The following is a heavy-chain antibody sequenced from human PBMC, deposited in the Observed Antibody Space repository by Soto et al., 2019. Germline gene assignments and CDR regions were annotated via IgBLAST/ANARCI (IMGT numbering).Heavy chain of an antibody. D-gene: IGHD3-22*01. CDR1: GGSISSYY. CDR2: IYYSGST. Sequence: PSETLSLTCTVSGGSISSYYWSWIRQPPGKGLEWIGYIYYSGSTYYNPSLKSRVTISVDTSKNQFSLKLSSVTAADTAVYYCATSYYYDSSGYLSPGDVWGQGTTVTVSS. CDR3: ATSYYYDSSGYLSPGDV. J-gene: IGHJ6*02. V-gene: IGHV4-59*12.